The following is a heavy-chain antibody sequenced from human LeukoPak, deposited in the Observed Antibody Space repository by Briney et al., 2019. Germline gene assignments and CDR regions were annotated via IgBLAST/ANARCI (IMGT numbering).Heavy chain of an antibody. CDR3: ARDGGIAARPRVWRNWFDP. CDR2: INPNSGGT. CDR1: GYTFTGYY. J-gene: IGHJ5*02. D-gene: IGHD6-6*01. Sequence: ASVKVSCKASGYTFTGYYMHWVRQAPGQGLEWMGWINPNSGGTNYAQKFQGRVTMTRDTSISTAYMELSRLRSDDTAVYYCARDGGIAARPRVWRNWFDPWGQGTLVTVSS. V-gene: IGHV1-2*02.